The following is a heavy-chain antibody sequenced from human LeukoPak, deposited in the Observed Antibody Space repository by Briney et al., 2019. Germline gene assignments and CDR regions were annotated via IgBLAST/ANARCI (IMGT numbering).Heavy chain of an antibody. Sequence: GGSLRLSCAASGFTFDDYGMSWVRQAPGKGLEWVSGINWNGGSTGYADSVKGRFTISRDNAKNSLYLQMNSLRDEDTAVYYCARDNDWAFHYWGQGTLVTVSS. D-gene: IGHD3-9*01. CDR2: INWNGGST. V-gene: IGHV3-20*04. J-gene: IGHJ4*02. CDR1: GFTFDDYG. CDR3: ARDNDWAFHY.